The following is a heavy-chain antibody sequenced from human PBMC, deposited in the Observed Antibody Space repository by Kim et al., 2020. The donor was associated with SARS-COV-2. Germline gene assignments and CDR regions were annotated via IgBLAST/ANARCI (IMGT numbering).Heavy chain of an antibody. J-gene: IGHJ6*02. Sequence: DAGKGRFTNSRDNSKNTLYLQMNSLRAEDTAVYYCAKGLRSPGAYYGMDVWGQGTTVTVSS. D-gene: IGHD5-12*01. CDR3: AKGLRSPGAYYGMDV. V-gene: IGHV3-23*01.